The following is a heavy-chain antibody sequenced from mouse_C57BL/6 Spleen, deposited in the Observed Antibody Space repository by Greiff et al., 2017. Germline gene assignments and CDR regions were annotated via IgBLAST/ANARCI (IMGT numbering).Heavy chain of an antibody. D-gene: IGHD4-1*01. V-gene: IGHV1-64*01. Sequence: QVQLKQPGAELVKPGASVKLSCKASGYTFTSYWMHWVKQRPGQGLEWIGMIHPNCGSTNYNEKFKSKATLTVDKSSSTAYMQLSSLTSEDSAVYYCARTGTESSWFAYWGQGTLVTVSA. CDR2: IHPNCGST. CDR3: ARTGTESSWFAY. CDR1: GYTFTSYW. J-gene: IGHJ3*01.